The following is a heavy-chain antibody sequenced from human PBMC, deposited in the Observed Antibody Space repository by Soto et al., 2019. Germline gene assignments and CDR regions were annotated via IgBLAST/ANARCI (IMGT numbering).Heavy chain of an antibody. CDR1: GFSLSTGGVG. D-gene: IGHD2-21*02. CDR3: AHSRCGGDCLQSYSSHYYYGMDV. CDR2: IYWDDDK. V-gene: IGHV2-5*02. Sequence: QITLKESGPSLVKPTLTLTLTCTFSGFSLSTGGVGVGWIRQPPGKALEWLALIYWDDDKRYSPSLRSRLTVSKDTSKNQVVLTMTNMDPVDTATYYCAHSRCGGDCLQSYSSHYYYGMDVWGQGTTVTVSS. J-gene: IGHJ6*02.